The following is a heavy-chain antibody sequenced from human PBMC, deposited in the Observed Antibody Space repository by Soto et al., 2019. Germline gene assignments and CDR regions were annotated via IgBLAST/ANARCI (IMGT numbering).Heavy chain of an antibody. V-gene: IGHV3-48*02. CDR1: GFTFSSYS. J-gene: IGHJ6*02. CDR3: ARDLYYDSSGYYPEDYYYYGMDV. D-gene: IGHD3-22*01. CDR2: ISSSSSTI. Sequence: VQLVESGGGLVQPGGSLRLSCAASGFTFSSYSMNWVRQAPGKGLEWVSYISSSSSTIYYADSVKGRFTISRDNAKNSLYLQMNSLRDEDTAVYYCARDLYYDSSGYYPEDYYYYGMDVWGQGTTVTVSS.